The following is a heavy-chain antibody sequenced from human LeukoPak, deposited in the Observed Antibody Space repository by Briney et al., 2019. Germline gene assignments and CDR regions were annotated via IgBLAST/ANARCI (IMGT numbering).Heavy chain of an antibody. CDR3: ARDLNGRFDI. CDR2: ISSSSSTI. V-gene: IGHV3-48*02. D-gene: IGHD1-1*01. Sequence: GGPLRLSCAASGFTFSSYSMNWVRQAPGKGLEWVSYISSSSSTIYYADSVKGRFTISRDDSKNTFYLQMNTLRDNDSAVYYCARDLNGRFDIWGQGTLVTVSS. CDR1: GFTFSSYS. J-gene: IGHJ5*02.